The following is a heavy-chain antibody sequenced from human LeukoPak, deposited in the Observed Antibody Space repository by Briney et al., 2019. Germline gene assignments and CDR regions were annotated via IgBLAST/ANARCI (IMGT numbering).Heavy chain of an antibody. CDR3: ARLADYGGNPNWFDP. CDR1: GYSFPNYW. CDR2: IYPGDSDT. D-gene: IGHD4-23*01. Sequence: GESLKISCKGSGYSFPNYWIGWVRQVPGKGLEWMGIIYPGDSDTRYSPSFQGQVTISADKSISTAYLQWSSLKASDTAMYYCARLADYGGNPNWFDPWGQGTLVTVSS. J-gene: IGHJ5*02. V-gene: IGHV5-51*01.